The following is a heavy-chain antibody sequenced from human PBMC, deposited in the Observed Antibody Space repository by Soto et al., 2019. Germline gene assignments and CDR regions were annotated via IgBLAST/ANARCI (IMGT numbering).Heavy chain of an antibody. D-gene: IGHD3-22*01. Sequence: QVQLVQSGAEVKKPGASVKVSCKASGYTFTSYGFSWVRQAPGQGLEWMGWINAYSTYTDYAQNLQGRVTMTTDRSTSTAYMELSSLRSDDTAVYYCARDDSSGPGRFDPWGQGTLVTVSS. J-gene: IGHJ5*02. CDR3: ARDDSSGPGRFDP. CDR2: INAYSTYT. V-gene: IGHV1-18*01. CDR1: GYTFTSYG.